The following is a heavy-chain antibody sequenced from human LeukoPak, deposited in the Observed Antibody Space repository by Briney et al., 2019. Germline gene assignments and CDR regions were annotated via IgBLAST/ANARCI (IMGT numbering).Heavy chain of an antibody. Sequence: PGGSLRLSCAASGFTFSSYAMPWVRQAPGKGLEYVSAISSNGGSTYYANSVKGRFTISRDNSKNTLYLQMGSLRAEDMAVYYCARVAYCGGDCYPSDYYYYMDVWGKGTTVTISS. CDR2: ISSNGGST. J-gene: IGHJ6*03. CDR3: ARVAYCGGDCYPSDYYYYMDV. V-gene: IGHV3-64*01. D-gene: IGHD2-21*02. CDR1: GFTFSSYA.